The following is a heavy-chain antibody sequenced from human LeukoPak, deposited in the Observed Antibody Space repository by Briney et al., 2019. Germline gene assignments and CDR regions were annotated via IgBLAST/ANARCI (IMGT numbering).Heavy chain of an antibody. CDR1: GGSLNSSGYY. V-gene: IGHV4-39*01. CDR3: ARHRAGYHVDW. J-gene: IGHJ4*02. D-gene: IGHD3-9*01. Sequence: SETLSLTCTVSGGSLNSSGYYWGWLRQPPGRGREGIGSHYYSGSIYYNPSLKSRGTISVDTSKNQFSLKLSSVTAAETAVHYCARHRAGYHVDWWGQGTLVTVSS. CDR2: HYYSGSI.